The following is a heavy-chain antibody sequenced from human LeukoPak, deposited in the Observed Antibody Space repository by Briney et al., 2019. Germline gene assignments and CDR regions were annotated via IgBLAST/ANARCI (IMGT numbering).Heavy chain of an antibody. CDR1: GFTFDDYA. V-gene: IGHV3-43D*03. J-gene: IGHJ4*02. CDR2: ISWDGGST. D-gene: IGHD6-19*01. CDR3: AKDKVKGIAVAGPGDY. Sequence: PGGSLRLSCAASGFTFDDYAMHWVRQAPGKGLEWVSLISWDGGSTYYADSVKGRFTISGDNSKNSLYLQMNSLRAEDTALYYCAKDKVKGIAVAGPGDYWGQGTLVTVSS.